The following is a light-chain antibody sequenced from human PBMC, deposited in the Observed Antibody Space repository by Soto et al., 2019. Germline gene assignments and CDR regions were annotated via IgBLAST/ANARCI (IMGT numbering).Light chain of an antibody. J-gene: IGLJ2*01. CDR3: QSYDSSLSGGI. V-gene: IGLV1-40*01. CDR1: SSNIGAHYD. CDR2: GNT. Sequence: QSVLTQPPSVSGAPGQRVTISCTGSSSNIGAHYDVHWYQQLPGTAPKLLIYGNTNRPSGVPDRFSGSKSGTSASLAITGLQAEDEADYYCQSYDSSLSGGIFVGGTKVTVL.